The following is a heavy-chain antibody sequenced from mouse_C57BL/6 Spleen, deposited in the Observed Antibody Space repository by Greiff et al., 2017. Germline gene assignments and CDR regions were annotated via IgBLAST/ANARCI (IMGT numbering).Heavy chain of an antibody. CDR2: INPSSGYT. V-gene: IGHV1-7*01. Sequence: QVQLQQSGAELAKPGASVKLSCKASGYTFTSYWMHWVKQRPGQGLEWIGYINPSSGYTKYNQKFKAKATLTADKSSSTAYMQLSSLTYEDSAVYYCASSDSSGYGFAYWGQGTLVTVSA. J-gene: IGHJ3*01. CDR1: GYTFTSYW. CDR3: ASSDSSGYGFAY. D-gene: IGHD3-2*02.